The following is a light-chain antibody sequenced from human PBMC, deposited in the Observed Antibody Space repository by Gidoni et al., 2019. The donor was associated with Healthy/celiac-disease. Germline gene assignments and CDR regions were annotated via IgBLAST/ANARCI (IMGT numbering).Light chain of an antibody. J-gene: IGKJ5*01. CDR1: QSVSSSY. CDR3: QQYGSSPPVT. Sequence: EIVLTQSPATLSLSPGERATLSCRASQSVSSSYLAWYQQKPGQAPRLLIYGASSRATGIPDRFSGSGSGTDFTLTISRLEPEDFAVYYCQQYGSSPPVTFXQXTRLEIK. V-gene: IGKV3-20*01. CDR2: GAS.